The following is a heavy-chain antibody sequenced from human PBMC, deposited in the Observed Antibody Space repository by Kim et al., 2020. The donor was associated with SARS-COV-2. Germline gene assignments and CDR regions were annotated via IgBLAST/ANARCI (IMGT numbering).Heavy chain of an antibody. V-gene: IGHV3-30-3*01. Sequence: GGSLRLSCAASGFTFSSYAMNWVRQAPGKGLEWVAVISYDGSNKYYADSVKGRFTISRDNSKNTLYLQMNSLRAEDTAVYYCARDGQYYDSLNGYLPGNSYYYDYGWDVWGQGTTVPGSS. D-gene: IGHD3-9*01. CDR2: ISYDGSNK. CDR3: ARDGQYYDSLNGYLPGNSYYYDYGWDV. CDR1: GFTFSSYA. J-gene: IGHJ6*02.